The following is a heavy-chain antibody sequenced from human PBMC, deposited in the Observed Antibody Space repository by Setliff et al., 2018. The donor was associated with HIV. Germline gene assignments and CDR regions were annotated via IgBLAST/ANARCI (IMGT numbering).Heavy chain of an antibody. V-gene: IGHV4-38-2*02. Sequence: SETLSLTCTVSDYSISSRYYWGWIRQPPGKGLEWIGTIYHSGTTYYNPSLESRVTISIDTSKHQFSLKLTSVTAADTALYYCARDVMEYFGNYFDYWGQGALVTVSS. J-gene: IGHJ4*02. CDR3: ARDVMEYFGNYFDY. D-gene: IGHD3-3*01. CDR2: IYHSGTT. CDR1: DYSISSRYY.